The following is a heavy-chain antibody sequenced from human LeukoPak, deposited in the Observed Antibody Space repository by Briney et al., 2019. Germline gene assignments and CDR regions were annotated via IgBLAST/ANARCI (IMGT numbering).Heavy chain of an antibody. CDR2: ISDSGGST. Sequence: GGSLRLSCAVSGITLSNYGMTWVRQAPGKGLEWVAGISDSGGSTNYADSVKGRVTISRDNPKNTLYLQMNSLRAEVTAVYFCAKRGVVIRVILVGFHKEAYYFDSWGQGALVTVSS. CDR1: GITLSNYG. J-gene: IGHJ4*02. D-gene: IGHD3-22*01. CDR3: AKRGVVIRVILVGFHKEAYYFDS. V-gene: IGHV3-23*01.